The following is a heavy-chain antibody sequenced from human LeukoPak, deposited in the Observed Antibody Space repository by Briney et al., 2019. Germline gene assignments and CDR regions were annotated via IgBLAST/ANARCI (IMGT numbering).Heavy chain of an antibody. CDR1: GFTFSSYW. CDR3: ARDLDGAVAFDI. CDR2: ISSIDSTI. J-gene: IGHJ3*02. D-gene: IGHD1-1*01. V-gene: IGHV3-48*01. Sequence: PGGSLRLSCAASGFTFSSYWMNWVRQAPGKGLEWVSYISSIDSTIYYADSVQGRFTISRDNAKNSLYLLMNSLRAEDTAVYYCARDLDGAVAFDIWGQGTMVTVSS.